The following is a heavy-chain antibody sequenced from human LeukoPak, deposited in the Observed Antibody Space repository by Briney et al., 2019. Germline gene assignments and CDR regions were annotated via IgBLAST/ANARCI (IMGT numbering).Heavy chain of an antibody. CDR1: GGSISSSTYY. Sequence: SETLSLTCTVSGGSISSSTYYWGWIRQAPGKGLGWIGSIYYSGSTYYNPSLKSRVTISVDTSKNQFSLKLSSVTAADTAVYYCARVQQQGMDVWGQGTTVTVSS. CDR2: IYYSGST. CDR3: ARVQQQGMDV. J-gene: IGHJ6*02. V-gene: IGHV4-39*01. D-gene: IGHD6-13*01.